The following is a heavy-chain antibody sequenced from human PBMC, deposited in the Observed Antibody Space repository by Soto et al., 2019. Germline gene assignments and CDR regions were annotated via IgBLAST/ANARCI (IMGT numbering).Heavy chain of an antibody. V-gene: IGHV4-31*03. CDR1: GGSISSDHY. CDR2: IYHSGSA. D-gene: IGHD3-16*01. J-gene: IGHJ3*01. CDR3: ARDGITIGVHAFDV. Sequence: QVQLQESGPGLVKASQTLSLTCTVSGGSISSDHYWSWIRQRPGEGLEWIGYIYHSGSAYYNPSLNSRITISIATSRNQFSLKLTSVTAADTAAYYCARDGITIGVHAFDVWGQGTTVTVSS.